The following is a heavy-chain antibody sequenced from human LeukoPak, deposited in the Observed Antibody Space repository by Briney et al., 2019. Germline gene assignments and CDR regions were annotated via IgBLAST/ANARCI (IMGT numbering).Heavy chain of an antibody. V-gene: IGHV3-15*01. CDR1: GFTFSNAW. D-gene: IGHD6-19*01. CDR2: IKSKTGGGTT. CDR3: TTPSSSGWNFDY. J-gene: IGHJ4*02. Sequence: PGGSLRLSCAASGFTFSNAWMSWVRQAPGKGLEWVGRIKSKTGGGTTDYAAPVKGRFTISRDDSKNTLYLQMNSLKTEDTAVYYCTTPSSSGWNFDYWGQGTLVTVSS.